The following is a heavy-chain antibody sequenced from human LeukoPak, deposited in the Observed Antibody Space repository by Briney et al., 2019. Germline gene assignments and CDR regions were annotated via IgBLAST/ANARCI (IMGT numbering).Heavy chain of an antibody. CDR2: IFYSGST. CDR3: ARQSSHYYGSGTFRHFDY. D-gene: IGHD3-10*01. CDR1: GGPISSNDYY. J-gene: IGHJ4*02. V-gene: IGHV4-39*01. Sequence: SETLSLTCTVSGGPISSNDYYWGWIRQSPGKGLEWIANIFYSGSTHYNPSLKSRVSISVDTSKNQFSLKLSSVTAADTAIYYCARQSSHYYGSGTFRHFDYWGREPWSASPQ.